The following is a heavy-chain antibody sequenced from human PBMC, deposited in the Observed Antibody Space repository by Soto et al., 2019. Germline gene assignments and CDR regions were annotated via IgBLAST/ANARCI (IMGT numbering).Heavy chain of an antibody. CDR1: GYTFTGYY. V-gene: IGHV1-2*02. CDR3: ARGYYDFWSQSEDGMDV. CDR2: INPNSGGT. Sequence: ASVKVSCKASGYTFTGYYMHWVRQAPGQGLEWMGWINPNSGGTNYAQKFQGRVTMARDTSISTAYMELSRLRSDDTAVYYCARGYYDFWSQSEDGMDVWGQGTTVTVSS. J-gene: IGHJ6*02. D-gene: IGHD3-3*01.